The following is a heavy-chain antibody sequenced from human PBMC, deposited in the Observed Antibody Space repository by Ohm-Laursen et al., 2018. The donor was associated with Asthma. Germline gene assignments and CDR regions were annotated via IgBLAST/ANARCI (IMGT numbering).Heavy chain of an antibody. CDR2: IHSGGNT. D-gene: IGHD2-2*01. V-gene: IGHV3-53*01. CDR1: GFTVSTNH. CDR3: ARSLSGYATFWDY. Sequence: SLRLSCAASGFTVSTNHMSWVRQAPGKGLERVSLIHSGGNTYYADSVKGRFTISRDNSKNTLYLQLNSLRADDTAIYYCARSLSGYATFWDYWGQGTLVTVSS. J-gene: IGHJ4*02.